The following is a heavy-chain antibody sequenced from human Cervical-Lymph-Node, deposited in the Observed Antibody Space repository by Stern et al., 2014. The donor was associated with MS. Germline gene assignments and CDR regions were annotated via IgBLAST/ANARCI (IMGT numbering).Heavy chain of an antibody. Sequence: AQLVESGAEVKKPGASVKVSCKASGYTFTDYFMHWVRQAPGHGFEWMGWINPNNGDTYSAQKFQGRVTMTRDTSISTAYMELSRLTSDDTAVYYCARDKSLELPDYWGQGTLVTVSS. V-gene: IGHV1-2*02. CDR2: INPNNGDT. D-gene: IGHD1-7*01. CDR1: GYTFTDYF. J-gene: IGHJ4*02. CDR3: ARDKSLELPDY.